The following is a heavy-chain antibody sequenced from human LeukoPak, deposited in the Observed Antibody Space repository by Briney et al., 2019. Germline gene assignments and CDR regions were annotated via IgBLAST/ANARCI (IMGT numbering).Heavy chain of an antibody. D-gene: IGHD6-13*01. CDR3: AREAAAGISPYYFDY. CDR2: IYYSGST. Sequence: KASETLSLTCTVSGGSVSSGSYYWRWIRQPPGKGLEWIGYIYYSGSTNYNPSLKSRVTISVDTSKNQFSLKLSSVTAADTAVYYCAREAAAGISPYYFDYWGQGTLVTVSS. J-gene: IGHJ4*02. V-gene: IGHV4-61*01. CDR1: GGSVSSGSYY.